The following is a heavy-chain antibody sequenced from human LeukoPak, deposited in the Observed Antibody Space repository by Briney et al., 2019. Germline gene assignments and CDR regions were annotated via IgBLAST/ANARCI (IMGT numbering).Heavy chain of an antibody. CDR2: IRHDGSNK. J-gene: IGHJ4*02. V-gene: IGHV3-30*02. CDR3: ARAGPTSLYYYDSSGYYPAADY. CDR1: GFTFSSYG. D-gene: IGHD3-22*01. Sequence: GGSLRLSCTASGFTFSSYGMHWVRQAPGKGLEWVAYIRHDGSNKYYADSVKGRFTISRDNSKNTLYLQMNSLRAEDTAVYYCARAGPTSLYYYDSSGYYPAADYWGQGTLVTVSS.